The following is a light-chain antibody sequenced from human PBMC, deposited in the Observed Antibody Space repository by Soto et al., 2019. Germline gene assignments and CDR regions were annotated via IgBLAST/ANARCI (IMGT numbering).Light chain of an antibody. CDR2: EVS. CDR3: SSYVGSNNLL. V-gene: IGLV2-8*01. J-gene: IGLJ2*01. Sequence: QSALTQPPSASGSPGQSVTISCTGTRNDVGGFNYVSWYQQHPGKAPKLIIYEVSKRPPGVPDRFSGSKSGNTASLTVAGLQGEDEADYYCSSYVGSNNLLVGGGTKVTVL. CDR1: RNDVGGFNY.